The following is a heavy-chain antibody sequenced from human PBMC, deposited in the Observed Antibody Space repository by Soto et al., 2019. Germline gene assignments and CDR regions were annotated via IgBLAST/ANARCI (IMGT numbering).Heavy chain of an antibody. Sequence: EVQLVESGGGLVKPGGSLRLSCAASGFTFSSYSMTWVRQAPGKGLEWVSSISSSGDDIYYADSLKGRFTISRDNAKNSLYLEMNSLRVEDTAIYFCVRDCPSIVVVPAAPDSWGQGTLVTVSS. CDR3: VRDCPSIVVVPAAPDS. J-gene: IGHJ4*02. V-gene: IGHV3-21*01. CDR1: GFTFSSYS. CDR2: ISSSGDDI. D-gene: IGHD2-2*01.